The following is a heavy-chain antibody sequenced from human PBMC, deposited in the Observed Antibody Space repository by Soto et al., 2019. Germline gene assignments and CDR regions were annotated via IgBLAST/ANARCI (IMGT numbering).Heavy chain of an antibody. CDR1: GFTFSSTD. CDR2: LGGTGGRA. J-gene: IGHJ4*02. Sequence: GGSLRLSCAASGFTFSSTDMSWVRQGPGKGLEWVSALGGTGGRAYYADSVKGRFTVSRDNSRNTLFLQMNSLRVEDTAIYYCAKADRPYYESLTGHDYWGQGTLVTVSS. V-gene: IGHV3-23*01. CDR3: AKADRPYYESLTGHDY. D-gene: IGHD3-9*01.